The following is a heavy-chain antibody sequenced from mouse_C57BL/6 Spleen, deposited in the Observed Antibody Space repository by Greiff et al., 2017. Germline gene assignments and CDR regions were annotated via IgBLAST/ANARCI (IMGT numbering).Heavy chain of an antibody. D-gene: IGHD1-1*01. CDR3: ARRYYGSSFDY. Sequence: EVQRVESGPELVKPGASVKMSCKASGYTFTDYNMHWVKQSHGKSLEWIGYINPNNGGTSYNQKFKGKATLTVNKSSSTAYMELRSLTSEDSAVYYCARRYYGSSFDYWGQGTTLTVSS. V-gene: IGHV1-22*01. CDR1: GYTFTDYN. J-gene: IGHJ2*01. CDR2: INPNNGGT.